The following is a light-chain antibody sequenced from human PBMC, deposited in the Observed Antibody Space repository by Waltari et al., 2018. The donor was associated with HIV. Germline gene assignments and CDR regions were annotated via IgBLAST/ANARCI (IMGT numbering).Light chain of an antibody. CDR3: QTWDTGIRV. CDR2: LNSDGSH. J-gene: IGLJ3*02. V-gene: IGLV4-69*01. CDR1: SGHSNYD. Sequence: QLVLTQSPSASASLGASVKFTCTLSSGHSNYDIAWHQQQPEKGPRYLMKLNSDGSHSKGDGIPDRSSGSSSGAERYLTISSLQSEDEADYYCQTWDTGIRVFGGGTKLTVL.